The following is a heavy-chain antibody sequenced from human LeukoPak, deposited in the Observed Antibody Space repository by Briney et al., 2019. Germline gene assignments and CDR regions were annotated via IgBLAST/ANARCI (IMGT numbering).Heavy chain of an antibody. Sequence: GGSLRLSCVASGFTFSTYWMTWVRQAPGKGLEWVANIKDDGSEKYYVDSVKGRFIISRDNAKDSAYLQMNSLRADDTAVYYCARVRLFRQKAFDIWGQGTMVTVSS. D-gene: IGHD3-22*01. CDR3: ARVRLFRQKAFDI. V-gene: IGHV3-7*04. CDR2: IKDDGSEK. CDR1: GFTFSTYW. J-gene: IGHJ3*02.